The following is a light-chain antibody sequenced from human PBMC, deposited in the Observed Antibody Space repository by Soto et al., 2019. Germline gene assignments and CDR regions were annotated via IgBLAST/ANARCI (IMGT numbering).Light chain of an antibody. CDR1: NIGSKT. CDR2: DDS. V-gene: IGLV3-21*02. CDR3: QVWDVSTVHYV. J-gene: IGLJ1*01. Sequence: SYELTQPPSMSVAPGQTARITCGGKNIGSKTVHWYQQKAGQAPVLVVYDDSDRPSGIPERFSGSNSGNTATLTISRVEAGDEADYYCQVWDVSTVHYVFGTGTKVTVL.